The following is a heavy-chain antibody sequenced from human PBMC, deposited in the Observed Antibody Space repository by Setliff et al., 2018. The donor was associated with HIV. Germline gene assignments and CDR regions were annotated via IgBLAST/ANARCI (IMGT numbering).Heavy chain of an antibody. CDR2: IYYSGST. CDR1: GGSISSSSYY. D-gene: IGHD5-12*01. J-gene: IGHJ4*02. V-gene: IGHV4-39*01. CDR3: ASYRKAERWLQLGGNFDY. Sequence: TLSLTCTVSGGSISSSSYYWGWIRQPPGKGLEWTGSIYYSGSTYYNPSLKSRVTISVDTSKNQFSLKLSSVTAADTAVYYCASYRKAERWLQLGGNFDYWGQGTLVTVSS.